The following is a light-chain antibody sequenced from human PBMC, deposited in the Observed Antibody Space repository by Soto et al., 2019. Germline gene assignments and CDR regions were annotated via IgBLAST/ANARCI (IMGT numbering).Light chain of an antibody. CDR2: DAS. J-gene: IGKJ2*01. V-gene: IGKV3-15*01. Sequence: EIVMTQSPATLSVSPGERVTLFCRASQSVNSRLAWYQQKPAQAPRLLIYDASTRATGIPARLSGSGSGTEFTLTISSLQSEDFAVYYGQHYKNWPPEYTFGQGTKVEIK. CDR3: QHYKNWPPEYT. CDR1: QSVNSR.